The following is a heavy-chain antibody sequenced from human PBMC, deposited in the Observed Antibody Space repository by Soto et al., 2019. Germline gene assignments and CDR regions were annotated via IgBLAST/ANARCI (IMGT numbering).Heavy chain of an antibody. J-gene: IGHJ4*02. Sequence: SGGSLRLSCAASGFTFTRYSMNWVRQAPGKGLEWVSSISSTTNYIYYGDSMKGRFTISRDNAKNSLYLEMNSLRAEDTAVYYCARESEDLTSNFDYWGQGALVTVSS. V-gene: IGHV3-21*06. CDR2: ISSTTNYI. CDR3: ARESEDLTSNFDY. CDR1: GFTFTRYS.